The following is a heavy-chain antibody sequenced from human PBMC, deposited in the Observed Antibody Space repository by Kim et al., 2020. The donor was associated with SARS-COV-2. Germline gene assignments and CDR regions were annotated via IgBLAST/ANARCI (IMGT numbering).Heavy chain of an antibody. CDR2: IKQDGTDK. V-gene: IGHV3-7*01. D-gene: IGHD2-2*01. J-gene: IGHJ4*02. Sequence: GGSLRLYCAASGFSLGDYWMNWVRQAPGKGLEWVANIKQDGTDKHYVDSVKGRFTISRDNAKNSLYLQMNSLRAEDTAVYYCARWTSTSYYWGQGTLVT. CDR1: GFSLGDYW. CDR3: ARWTSTSYY.